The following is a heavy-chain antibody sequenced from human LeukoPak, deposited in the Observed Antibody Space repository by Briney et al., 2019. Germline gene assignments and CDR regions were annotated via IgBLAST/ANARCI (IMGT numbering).Heavy chain of an antibody. CDR3: TRDRSRGYVPYCGGDRYSDY. D-gene: IGHD2-21*02. CDR2: IRSKAYGGTT. V-gene: IGHV3-49*04. J-gene: IGHJ4*02. Sequence: GGSLRLSCTASGFTFGDYAMSWVRQAPGKGLEWVGFIRSKAYGGTTEYAASVKGRFTISRDDSKSIAYLQMNSLKTEDTAVYYCTRDRSRGYVPYCGGDRYSDYWGQGTLVTVSS. CDR1: GFTFGDYA.